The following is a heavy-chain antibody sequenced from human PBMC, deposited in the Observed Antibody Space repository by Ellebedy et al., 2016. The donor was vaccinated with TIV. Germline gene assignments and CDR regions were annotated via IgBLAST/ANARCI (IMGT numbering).Heavy chain of an antibody. D-gene: IGHD5-24*01. J-gene: IGHJ5*02. CDR2: INHSGST. Sequence: SETLSLXCAVYGGSFSGYYWSWIRQPPGKGLEWIGEINHSGSTNYNPSLKSRVTISVDTSKNQFSLKLSSVTAADTAVYYCARDAGGLETFDPWGQGTLVTVSS. V-gene: IGHV4-34*01. CDR1: GGSFSGYY. CDR3: ARDAGGLETFDP.